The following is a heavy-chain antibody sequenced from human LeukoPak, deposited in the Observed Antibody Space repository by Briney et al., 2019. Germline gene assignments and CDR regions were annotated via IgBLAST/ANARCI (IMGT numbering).Heavy chain of an antibody. J-gene: IGHJ5*02. CDR3: ARSSFCSSTSCQDFGWFDP. Sequence: GASVKVSCKVSGYTLTELSMHWVRQAPGKGLEWMGGFDPEDGETIYAQKFQGRVTITTDESTSTAYMELSSLRSEDTAVYYCARSSFCSSTSCQDFGWFDPWGQGTLVTVSS. D-gene: IGHD2-2*01. CDR2: FDPEDGET. CDR1: GYTLTELS. V-gene: IGHV1-24*01.